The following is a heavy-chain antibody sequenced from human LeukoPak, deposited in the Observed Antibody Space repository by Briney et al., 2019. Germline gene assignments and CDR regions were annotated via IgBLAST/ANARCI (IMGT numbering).Heavy chain of an antibody. CDR2: LHPNSGGT. Sequence: ASVKVSCKASGYTFTGYYMHWVRQAPGQGLEWMGWLHPNSGGTNYAQKFQGRVTMTRDTSISTAYMELSRLRSDDTAVYYCARAKYCSGGSCYSYYYYGMDVWGQGTTVTVSS. J-gene: IGHJ6*02. V-gene: IGHV1-2*02. CDR3: ARAKYCSGGSCYSYYYYGMDV. D-gene: IGHD2-15*01. CDR1: GYTFTGYY.